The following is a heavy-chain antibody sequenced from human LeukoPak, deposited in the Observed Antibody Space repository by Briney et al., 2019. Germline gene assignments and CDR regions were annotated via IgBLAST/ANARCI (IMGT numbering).Heavy chain of an antibody. CDR2: MNPNSGNT. Sequence: ASVKVSCKASGYTLTSYDINWVRQATGQGLEWMGWMNPNSGNTGYAQKFQGRVTMTRNTSISTAYMELSSLRSDDTAVYYCARVLGSARMVYALYFDYWGQGTLVTVSS. CDR3: ARVLGSARMVYALYFDY. J-gene: IGHJ4*02. CDR1: GYTLTSYD. V-gene: IGHV1-8*01. D-gene: IGHD2-8*01.